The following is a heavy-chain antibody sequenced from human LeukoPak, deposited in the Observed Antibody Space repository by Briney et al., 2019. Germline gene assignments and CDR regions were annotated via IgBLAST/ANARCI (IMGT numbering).Heavy chain of an antibody. Sequence: ASVKVSCKASGGTFSSYAVSWVRQAPGQGLEWMGWMNPNSGNTGYAQKFQGRVTMTRNTSISTAYMELSSLRSEDTAVYYCARGTRRFLEWLPSYYYYYGMDVWGQGTTVTVSS. CDR1: GGTFSSYA. CDR2: MNPNSGNT. D-gene: IGHD3-3*01. CDR3: ARGTRRFLEWLPSYYYYYGMDV. J-gene: IGHJ6*02. V-gene: IGHV1-8*02.